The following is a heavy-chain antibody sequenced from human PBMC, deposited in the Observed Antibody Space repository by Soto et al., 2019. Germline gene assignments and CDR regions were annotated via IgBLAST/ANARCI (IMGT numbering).Heavy chain of an antibody. J-gene: IGHJ6*02. Sequence: KTSETRSLTCSLSRGSISNADYLWNWVRQHPGKGLEWIGYIYHTGSTYYNPSLKSRVTISVDTSKNQFSLNLTSVTAAHTAVYYCGREHPPTLHNFGMGVFHQGTTVAVS. D-gene: IGHD2-15*01. CDR2: IYHTGST. CDR3: GREHPPTLHNFGMGV. V-gene: IGHV4-31*03. CDR1: RGSISNADYL.